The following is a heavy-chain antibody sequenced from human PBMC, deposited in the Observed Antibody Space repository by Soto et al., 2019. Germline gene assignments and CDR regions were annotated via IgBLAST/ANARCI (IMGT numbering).Heavy chain of an antibody. CDR2: INAGNGNT. J-gene: IGHJ5*02. D-gene: IGHD2-2*02. CDR3: ARSIVVVPAAIIWFDP. V-gene: IGHV1-3*01. Sequence: VSVKVSCKASGYTFTSYARHWVRQAPGQRLEWMGWINAGNGNTKYSQKFQGRVTITRDTSASTAYMELSSLRSEDTAEYYCARSIVVVPAAIIWFDPWGQGTLVTVSS. CDR1: GYTFTSYA.